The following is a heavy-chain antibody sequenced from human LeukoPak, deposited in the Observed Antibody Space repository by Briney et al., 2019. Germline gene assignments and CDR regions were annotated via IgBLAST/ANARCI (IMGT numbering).Heavy chain of an antibody. CDR2: IYSGGST. J-gene: IGHJ4*02. CDR1: GFTFSDYY. Sequence: GGSLRLSCAASGFTFSDYYMSWIRQAPGKGLEWVSVIYSGGSTYYADSVKGRFTISRDNSKNTLYLQMNSLRAEDTAVYYCARDSTGNYYGSGRLGFDYWGQGTLVTVSS. D-gene: IGHD3-10*01. CDR3: ARDSTGNYYGSGRLGFDY. V-gene: IGHV3-66*01.